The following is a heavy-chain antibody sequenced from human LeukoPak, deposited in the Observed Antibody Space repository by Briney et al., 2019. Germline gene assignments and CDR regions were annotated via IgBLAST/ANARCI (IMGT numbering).Heavy chain of an antibody. V-gene: IGHV4-59*01. CDR3: AREYSTSSEGDYFDY. D-gene: IGHD6-6*01. Sequence: PSETLSLTCTVSGASITTYYWTWIRQPPGKGLEWIGYIYHSGSTNYNPSLKSRVTISLDTSRNQFSLRLSSVTAADTAVYFCAREYSTSSEGDYFDYWGQGSLFTASS. CDR2: IYHSGST. CDR1: GASITTYY. J-gene: IGHJ4*02.